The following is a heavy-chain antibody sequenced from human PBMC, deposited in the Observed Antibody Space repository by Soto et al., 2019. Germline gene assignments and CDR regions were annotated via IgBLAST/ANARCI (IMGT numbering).Heavy chain of an antibody. J-gene: IGHJ6*02. V-gene: IGHV1-46*01. CDR2: INPNGGST. Sequence: VASVKVSCKASGYTFTNHYMHWVRQAPGQGLEWMGVINPNGGSTNYAQRFQGRVTMTRDTSTSTVYMELSSLRSEDTAVYYCARARHGSGSYFFSGSDYYYYGMDVWGQGTTVTVSS. D-gene: IGHD3-10*01. CDR1: GYTFTNHY. CDR3: ARARHGSGSYFFSGSDYYYYGMDV.